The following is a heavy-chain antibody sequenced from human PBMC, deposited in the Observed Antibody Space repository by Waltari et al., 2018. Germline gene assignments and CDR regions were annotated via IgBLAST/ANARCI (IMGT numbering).Heavy chain of an antibody. Sequence: QVQLQESGPSLLKPSETLSIICTVSGCCISGFYWSWVRQPPGKGLDWIGYIYYTGSTNFNPSLKSRVTMSVDTSKNQFSLKLSSVTAADTAFYYCARGGGGDWEWFDPWGQGTLVTVSS. D-gene: IGHD2-21*02. V-gene: IGHV4-59*01. CDR2: IYYTGST. J-gene: IGHJ5*02. CDR1: GCCISGFY. CDR3: ARGGGGDWEWFDP.